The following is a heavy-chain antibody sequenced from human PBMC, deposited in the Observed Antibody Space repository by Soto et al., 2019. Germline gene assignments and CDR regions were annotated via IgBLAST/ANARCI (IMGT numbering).Heavy chain of an antibody. J-gene: IGHJ4*02. Sequence: GGSLRLSCAASGFTFSSYSMNWVRQAPGKGLEWVSYISSSSSTIYYADSVKGRFTISRDNAKNSLYLQMNSLRAEDTAVYYCARDMAYSSSSLPSFLPCPDDWGQGTLVTVSS. V-gene: IGHV3-48*01. CDR2: ISSSSSTI. CDR3: ARDMAYSSSSLPSFLPCPDD. CDR1: GFTFSSYS. D-gene: IGHD6-6*01.